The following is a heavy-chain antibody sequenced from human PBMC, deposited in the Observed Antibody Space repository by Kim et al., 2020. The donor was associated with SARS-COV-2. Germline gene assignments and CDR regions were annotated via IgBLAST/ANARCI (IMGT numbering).Heavy chain of an antibody. D-gene: IGHD2-15*01. J-gene: IGHJ4*02. CDR1: GGSISSSSYY. V-gene: IGHV4-39*01. CDR2: IYYSGST. Sequence: SETLSLTCTVSGGSISSSSYYWGWIRQPPGKGLEWIGSIYYSGSTYYNPSLKSRVTISVDTSKNQFSLKLSSVTAADTAVYYCARGVVVVAAPFDYWGQGTLVTVSS. CDR3: ARGVVVVAAPFDY.